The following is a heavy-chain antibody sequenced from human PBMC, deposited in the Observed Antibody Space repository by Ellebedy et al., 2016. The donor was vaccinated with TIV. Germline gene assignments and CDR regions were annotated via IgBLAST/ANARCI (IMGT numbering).Heavy chain of an antibody. CDR3: AKNYRTIAYFDS. D-gene: IGHD1-14*01. J-gene: IGHJ4*02. CDR1: GFTFRTYA. Sequence: GESLKISCVASGFTFRTYAMSWVRQAPGKGLEWVSAISGGGVGTYYADSVKGRFTISRDDSKNTVYLQMNSLRAGDTAVYYGAKNYRTIAYFDSWGQGTLVTVSS. CDR2: ISGGGVGT. V-gene: IGHV3-23*01.